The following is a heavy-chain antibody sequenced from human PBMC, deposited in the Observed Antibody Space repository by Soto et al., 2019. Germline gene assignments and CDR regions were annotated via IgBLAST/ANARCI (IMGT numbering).Heavy chain of an antibody. V-gene: IGHV4-4*02. J-gene: IGHJ4*01. Sequence: QVQLQESGPGLVKPSGTLSLTCVVSSDSISNSYWWTWVRQPPGKGLEWIWEIYHSGSTNYNPSLKSRVTMSVDKSNNQFSLKLTSMTAADTALYYCARGALRKWPLDYWAHGTLVIVSS. CDR2: IYHSGST. CDR1: SDSISNSYW. CDR3: ARGALRKWPLDY. D-gene: IGHD2-8*01.